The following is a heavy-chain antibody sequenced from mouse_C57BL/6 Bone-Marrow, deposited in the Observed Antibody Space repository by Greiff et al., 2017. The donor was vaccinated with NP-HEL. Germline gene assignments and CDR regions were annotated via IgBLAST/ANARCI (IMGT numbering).Heavy chain of an antibody. J-gene: IGHJ2*01. V-gene: IGHV1-82*01. CDR3: ASSDYYGSRYFDF. CDR1: GYAFSSSW. D-gene: IGHD1-1*01. CDR2: IYPGDRDP. Sequence: VQLQQSGPELVKPGASVKISCKASGYAFSSSWLNWVKQRPGKGLEWIGRIYPGDRDPHYNEKFKGKATLTADKSSSTAYMQLSSLTSEDSAVYFCASSDYYGSRYFDFWVQGTTLTVSS.